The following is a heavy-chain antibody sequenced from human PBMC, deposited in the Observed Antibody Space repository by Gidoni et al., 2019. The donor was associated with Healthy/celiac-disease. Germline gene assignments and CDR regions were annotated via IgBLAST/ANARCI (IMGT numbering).Heavy chain of an antibody. CDR1: GFPFSSYA. CDR2: ISSNGGST. CDR3: ALGDYDFWSGYLRY. D-gene: IGHD3-3*01. Sequence: EVQLVESGGGLVQPGGSLRLSCSASGFPFSSYAMHWVRQAPGKGLEYVSAISSNGGSTYYADSVKGRFTISRDNSKNTLDLQMSSLRAEDTAVYYCALGDYDFWSGYLRYWGQGTLVTVSS. V-gene: IGHV3-64D*06. J-gene: IGHJ4*02.